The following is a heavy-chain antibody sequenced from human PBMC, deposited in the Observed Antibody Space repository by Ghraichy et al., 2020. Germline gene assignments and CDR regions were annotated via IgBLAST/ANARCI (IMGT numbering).Heavy chain of an antibody. CDR2: ISSSGSTI. CDR3: ARAYYYDFDY. D-gene: IGHD3-22*01. CDR1: GFTFSSYE. Sequence: GGSLRLSCAASGFTFSSYEMNWVRQAPGKGLEWVSYISSSGSTIYYADSVKGRFTISRDNAKNSLYLQMNSLRAEDTAVYYCARAYYYDFDYWGQGTLVTVSS. J-gene: IGHJ4*02. V-gene: IGHV3-48*03.